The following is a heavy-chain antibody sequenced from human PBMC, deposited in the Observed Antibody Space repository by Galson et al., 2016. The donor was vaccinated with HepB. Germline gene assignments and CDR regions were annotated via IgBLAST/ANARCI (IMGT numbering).Heavy chain of an antibody. J-gene: IGHJ4*02. V-gene: IGHV3-23*01. CDR3: AKRSSGGQYYFDY. CDR2: LGVSVNT. D-gene: IGHD2-15*01. Sequence: SLRLSCATSGFTFSNNGMSWVRQAPGKGLEWVSTLGVSVNTYYADSVKGRFTISRDNSKNTLWLQMNSLRAEDTAVYYCAKRSSGGQYYFDYWGQGTLVTVSS. CDR1: GFTFSNNG.